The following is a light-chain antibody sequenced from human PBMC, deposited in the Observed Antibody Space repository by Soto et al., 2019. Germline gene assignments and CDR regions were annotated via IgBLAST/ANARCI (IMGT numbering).Light chain of an antibody. V-gene: IGLV2-14*01. CDR2: DVS. CDR3: SSYTSSSTSVI. CDR1: SSDVGGYNY. J-gene: IGLJ2*01. Sequence: QSALTQPASVSGSPGQSITISCTGTSSDVGGYNYVSWYQQHPGKAPKFMIYDVSNRPSGVSNRFSGSKSVNTASLTISGLQAEDEADYYCSSYTSSSTSVISGGGTKLTVL.